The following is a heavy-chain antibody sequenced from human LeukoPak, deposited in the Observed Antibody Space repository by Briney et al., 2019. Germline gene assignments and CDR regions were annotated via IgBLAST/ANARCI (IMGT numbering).Heavy chain of an antibody. CDR1: GGSISSSSYY. D-gene: IGHD3-3*01. CDR3: ASKRARAITIFGVVSPPL. Sequence: SETLSLTCTVSGGSISSSSYYWGWIRQPPGKGLEWIGSIYYSGSTYYNPSLKSRVTISVDTSKNQFSLKLSSVTAADTAVYYCASKRARAITIFGVVSPPLWGKGTTVTVSS. J-gene: IGHJ6*04. CDR2: IYYSGST. V-gene: IGHV4-39*01.